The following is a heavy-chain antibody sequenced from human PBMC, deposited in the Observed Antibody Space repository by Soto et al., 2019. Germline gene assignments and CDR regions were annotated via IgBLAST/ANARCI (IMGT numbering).Heavy chain of an antibody. CDR1: GFTVSSNY. D-gene: IGHD3-9*01. J-gene: IGHJ5*02. Sequence: EVQLVESGGGLIQPGGSLRLSCAASGFTVSSNYMSWVRQAPGKGLEWVSVIYSGGSTYYADTVKGRFTISRDSSKNTLYLQMNSLRAEDTAVYYWPREARVRYFALFDPWGQGTLVTVSS. CDR2: IYSGGST. V-gene: IGHV3-53*01. CDR3: PREARVRYFALFDP.